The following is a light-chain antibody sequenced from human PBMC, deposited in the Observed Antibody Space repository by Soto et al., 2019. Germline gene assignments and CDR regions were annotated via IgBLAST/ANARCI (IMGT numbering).Light chain of an antibody. CDR3: QQYGSSPRT. CDR1: QSVSSSY. CDR2: GAS. J-gene: IGKJ1*01. V-gene: IGKV3-20*01. Sequence: EIVLTQSPGTLSLSPGERATLSCRASQSVSSSYLAWYQQKPGQAPRLLIYGASSRATGIPDRFSGSGFGTDFTLTISRLEPEDFAVYYCQQYGSSPRTFGQGPKVDIK.